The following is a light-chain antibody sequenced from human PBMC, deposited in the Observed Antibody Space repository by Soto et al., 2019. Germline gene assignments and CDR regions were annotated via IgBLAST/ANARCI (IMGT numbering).Light chain of an antibody. CDR1: QTISSNY. J-gene: IGKJ1*01. Sequence: EIVLTQSPGTLSLSPGERATLSCRTSQTISSNYLAWYQQKPGQAPRLLIYGASSRAAGIPDRFSGSGSGTDFTLTISRLEPEDFAVYYCQQYGRSWWTFGQGNKVEI. V-gene: IGKV3-20*01. CDR2: GAS. CDR3: QQYGRSWWT.